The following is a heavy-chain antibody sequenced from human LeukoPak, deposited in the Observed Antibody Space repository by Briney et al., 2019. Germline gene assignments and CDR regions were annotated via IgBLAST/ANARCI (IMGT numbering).Heavy chain of an antibody. CDR2: ISWDGGST. CDR1: GFTFTKYW. CDR3: AKSVMTHYYGMDV. J-gene: IGHJ6*02. D-gene: IGHD2-21*02. V-gene: IGHV3-43D*03. Sequence: GGSLRLSCAASGFTFTKYWMTWVRQAPGKGLEWVSLISWDGGSTYYADSVKGRFTISRDNSKNSLYLQMNSLRAEDTALYYCAKSVMTHYYGMDVWGQGTTVTVSS.